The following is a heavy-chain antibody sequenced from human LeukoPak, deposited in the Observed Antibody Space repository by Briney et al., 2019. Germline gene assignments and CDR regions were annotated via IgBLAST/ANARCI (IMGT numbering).Heavy chain of an antibody. CDR3: AREAVVVRPSRKNNWFDP. D-gene: IGHD3-22*01. V-gene: IGHV1-18*01. Sequence: ASVKVSCKASGYTFTSYGISWVRQAPGQGLEWMGWISAYNGNTNYAQKLQGRVTMTTDTSTSTAYMELRSLRSDDTAVYYCAREAVVVRPSRKNNWFDPWGQGTLVTVSS. J-gene: IGHJ5*02. CDR1: GYTFTSYG. CDR2: ISAYNGNT.